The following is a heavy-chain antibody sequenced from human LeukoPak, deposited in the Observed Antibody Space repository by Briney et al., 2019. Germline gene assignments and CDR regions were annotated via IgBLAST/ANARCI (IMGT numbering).Heavy chain of an antibody. V-gene: IGHV1-46*01. CDR1: GYTFTSYY. Sequence: AASVKVSCKASGYTFTSYYMHWVRQAPGQGLEWMGIINPSGGSTSYAQKFQGRVTMTRDTSTSTVYMELSSLRSEDTAVYYCARGAPYYYDSSGYVYYFDYWGQGTLVTVSS. D-gene: IGHD3-22*01. CDR2: INPSGGST. J-gene: IGHJ4*02. CDR3: ARGAPYYYDSSGYVYYFDY.